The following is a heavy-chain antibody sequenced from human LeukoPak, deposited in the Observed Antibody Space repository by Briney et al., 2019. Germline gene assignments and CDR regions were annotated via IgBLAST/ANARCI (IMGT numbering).Heavy chain of an antibody. Sequence: SETLSLTCTVSGGSISSSSYYWGWIRQPPGKGLEWIGSIYYSGSTYYNPSLKSRVTISVDTSKNQFSLKLSSVTAADTAVYYCAGSPSGGGGGIEPSHYWGQGTLVIVSS. CDR1: GGSISSSSYY. V-gene: IGHV4-39*07. D-gene: IGHD2-15*01. J-gene: IGHJ4*02. CDR3: AGSPSGGGGGIEPSHY. CDR2: IYYSGST.